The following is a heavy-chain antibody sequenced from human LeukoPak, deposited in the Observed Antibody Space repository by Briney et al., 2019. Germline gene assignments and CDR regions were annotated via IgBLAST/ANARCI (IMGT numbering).Heavy chain of an antibody. Sequence: ASVKVSCKASGYTFTSYGISWVRQAPGQGLEWMGWISAYNGNTNYAQKLQGRVTMTTDTSTSTAYMELRSLRSDDTAVYYCARDVTLQLWLGDAFDIWGQGIMVTVSS. D-gene: IGHD5-18*01. CDR1: GYTFTSYG. J-gene: IGHJ3*02. CDR3: ARDVTLQLWLGDAFDI. V-gene: IGHV1-18*01. CDR2: ISAYNGNT.